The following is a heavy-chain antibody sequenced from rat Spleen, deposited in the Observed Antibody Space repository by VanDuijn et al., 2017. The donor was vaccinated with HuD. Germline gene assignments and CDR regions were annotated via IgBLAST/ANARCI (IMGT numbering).Heavy chain of an antibody. CDR2: ISYDGSGT. D-gene: IGHD5-1*01. CDR3: VRSGTGWELRYFDH. J-gene: IGHJ2*01. CDR1: GFTFSDYY. Sequence: EVQLVESDGGLVQPGRSLKLSCAASGFTFSDYYMAWVRQAPTKGLEWVATISYDGSGTYYRDSVKGRFTISRDNAKSTLYLQMDSLRSEDTATYYCVRSGTGWELRYFDHWGQGVMVTVSS. V-gene: IGHV5-29*01.